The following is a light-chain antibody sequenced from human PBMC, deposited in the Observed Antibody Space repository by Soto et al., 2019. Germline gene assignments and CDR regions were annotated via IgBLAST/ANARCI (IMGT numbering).Light chain of an antibody. J-gene: IGKJ1*01. CDR3: QQYYSNPWT. CDR1: QSVFYSTNNKNY. Sequence: DIVMTQSPDSVAVSLGERATFSCKSSQSVFYSTNNKNYLAWFQQKPGQPPKLLIYWASTRESGIPARFSGSGSGTDFTLTISSLQAEDVAVYYCQQYYSNPWTFGQGTKVEIK. V-gene: IGKV4-1*01. CDR2: WAS.